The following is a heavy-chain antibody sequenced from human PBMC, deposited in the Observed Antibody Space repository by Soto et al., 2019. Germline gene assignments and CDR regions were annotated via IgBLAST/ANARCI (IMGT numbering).Heavy chain of an antibody. D-gene: IGHD1-1*01. Sequence: QVQLQQWGAGLLKPSETLSLTCAVYGGSFSGYYWSWIRQPPGKGLEWIGEINHSGSTNYNPSLKSRVTISVDTSKNQFSLKLSSVTAADTAVYYCATRRTGTTTGADGVDYWGHGTLVTVSS. J-gene: IGHJ4*01. CDR3: ATRRTGTTTGADGVDY. CDR2: INHSGST. CDR1: GGSFSGYY. V-gene: IGHV4-34*01.